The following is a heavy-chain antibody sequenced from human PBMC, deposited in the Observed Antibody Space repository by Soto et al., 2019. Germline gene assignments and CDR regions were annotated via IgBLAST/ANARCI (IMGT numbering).Heavy chain of an antibody. V-gene: IGHV1-46*01. D-gene: IGHD3-9*01. Sequence: ASVKVSCKASGYTFTSYYMNWARQAPGQGLEWLGIINPSGGYTIYAQKFQGRVTMTEDTSTDTAYMELSSLRSEDTAVYYCATVPPEWYYDILPAWGQGTLVTVSS. CDR1: GYTFTSYY. CDR2: INPSGGYT. CDR3: ATVPPEWYYDILPA. J-gene: IGHJ5*02.